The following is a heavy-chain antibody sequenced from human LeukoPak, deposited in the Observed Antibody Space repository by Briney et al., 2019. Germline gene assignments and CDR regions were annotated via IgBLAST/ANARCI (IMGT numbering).Heavy chain of an antibody. CDR2: FNNSGRT. CDR1: GGSFSGYY. Sequence: SETLSLPCAVYGGSFSGYYWSWFGQPPGKGLEWIGEFNNSGRTNSTPSLKSRVPIPLDPSKNHSSRKLSSVTAPETAGYYCARGSGWKQIPLDYWGQGTLGTVSS. CDR3: ARGSGWKQIPLDY. V-gene: IGHV4-34*01. J-gene: IGHJ4*02. D-gene: IGHD6-19*01.